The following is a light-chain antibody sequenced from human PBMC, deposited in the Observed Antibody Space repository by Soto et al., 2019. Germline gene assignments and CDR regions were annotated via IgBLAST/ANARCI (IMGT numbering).Light chain of an antibody. CDR3: SLYTSNGSLI. V-gene: IGLV2-18*01. J-gene: IGLJ1*01. CDR2: DVN. CDR1: SSDVGSFNF. Sequence: QSALTQPASVSGSPGQSITISCTGTSSDVGSFNFVSWYQQAPGTAPKLIIYDVNNRPSGAPDRFSGSTSGNTASLTISRLQAEDETDYFCSLYTSNGSLIFGPGTKVTVL.